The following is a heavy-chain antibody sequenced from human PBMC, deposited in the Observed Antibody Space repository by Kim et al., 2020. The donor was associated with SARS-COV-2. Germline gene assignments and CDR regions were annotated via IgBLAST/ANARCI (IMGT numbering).Heavy chain of an antibody. V-gene: IGHV4-39*01. CDR3: ARLKLITIFGL. Sequence: SETLSLTCTVSGGSISSSSYYWGWIRQPPGKGLEWIGSIYYSGSTYYNPSLKSRVTISVDTSKNQFSLKLSSVTAADTAVYYCARLKLITIFGLWGQGTLVTVSS. D-gene: IGHD3-3*01. CDR2: IYYSGST. J-gene: IGHJ4*02. CDR1: GGSISSSSYY.